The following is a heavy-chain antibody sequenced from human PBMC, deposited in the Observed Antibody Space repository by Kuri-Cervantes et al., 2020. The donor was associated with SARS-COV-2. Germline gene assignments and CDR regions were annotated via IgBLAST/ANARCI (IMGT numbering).Heavy chain of an antibody. V-gene: IGHV3-23*01. Sequence: GGSLRLSCAASGFTFSSYAMNWVRQAPGKGLEWVSVIGGSGVRTNYADSVKGRFTISRDNSKNTLYLQMNSLRAEDTAVYYCASRGNSRNWYFDLWGRGTLVTVSS. CDR2: IGGSGVRT. CDR3: ASRGNSRNWYFDL. J-gene: IGHJ2*01. CDR1: GFTFSSYA. D-gene: IGHD2/OR15-2a*01.